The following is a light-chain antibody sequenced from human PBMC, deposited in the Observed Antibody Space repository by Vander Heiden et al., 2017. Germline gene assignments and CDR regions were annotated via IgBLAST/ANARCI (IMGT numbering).Light chain of an antibody. Sequence: QSVVTQPPSASGTPGQRVTIACSGSSSNIGSNTVNWYQHLPGSAPQLIIYSNNQRPSGVPDRFSGSKSGTSGSLAISGLRSEDEADYFCATWDDSLNGPVFGGGTKLTIL. V-gene: IGLV1-44*01. CDR3: ATWDDSLNGPV. CDR2: SNN. J-gene: IGLJ2*01. CDR1: SSNIGSNT.